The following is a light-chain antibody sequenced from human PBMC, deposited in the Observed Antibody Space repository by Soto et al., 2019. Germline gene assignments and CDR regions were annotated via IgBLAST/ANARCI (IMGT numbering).Light chain of an antibody. J-gene: IGKJ1*01. CDR3: QQYDSTVWT. CDR2: ATS. Sequence: ESVLTHSPGTLSLSPGETSTLSCRASQTVDSRYLAWYQQKRGQAPTLLIYATSSRATGVPDRFSGGGSGPDFTLTIRRLEPEDFAVYYCQQYDSTVWTCGQGTKVDIK. V-gene: IGKV3-20*01. CDR1: QTVDSRY.